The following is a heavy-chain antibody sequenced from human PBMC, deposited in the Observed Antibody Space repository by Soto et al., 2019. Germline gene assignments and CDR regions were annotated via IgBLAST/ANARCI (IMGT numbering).Heavy chain of an antibody. J-gene: IGHJ2*01. D-gene: IGHD6-13*01. CDR3: AKDPIPIAAAGTGWYFDL. CDR2: ISGSGGST. CDR1: GFTFSSYA. V-gene: IGHV3-23*01. Sequence: GGSLRLSCAASGFTFSSYAMSWVRQAPGKGLEWVSAISGSGGSTYYADSVKGRFTISRDNSKNTLYLQMNSLRAEDTAVYYCAKDPIPIAAAGTGWYFDLWGRGTLVTVSS.